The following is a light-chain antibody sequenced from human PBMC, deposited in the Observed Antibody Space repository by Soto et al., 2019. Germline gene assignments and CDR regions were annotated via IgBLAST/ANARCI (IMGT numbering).Light chain of an antibody. J-gene: IGLJ1*01. CDR2: DDI. CDR3: CSYARSNFV. V-gene: IGLV2-23*01. Sequence: QSALTQPASVSGSPGQSITISCTGTSSDVGNYNLVSWYQQHPGKAPKLMIYDDIERPSGVSDRFSGSKSGNSASLTTSGIQGEEEADYYCCSYARSNFVFGTGTKLTVL. CDR1: SSDVGNYNL.